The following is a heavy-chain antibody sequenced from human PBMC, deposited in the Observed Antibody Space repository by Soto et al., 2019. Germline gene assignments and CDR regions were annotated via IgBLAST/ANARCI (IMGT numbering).Heavy chain of an antibody. Sequence: SQTLSLTCAISGDSVSSNSAAWNWIRQSPSRGLEWLGRTYYRSKWYNDYAVSVKSRITINPDTSKNQFSLQLNSVTPEDTAVYYCAREVRCSSTSCYARASSLPCCMDVWGQGTTVTVSS. J-gene: IGHJ6*02. CDR2: TYYRSKWYN. V-gene: IGHV6-1*01. CDR1: GDSVSSNSAA. D-gene: IGHD2-2*01. CDR3: AREVRCSSTSCYARASSLPCCMDV.